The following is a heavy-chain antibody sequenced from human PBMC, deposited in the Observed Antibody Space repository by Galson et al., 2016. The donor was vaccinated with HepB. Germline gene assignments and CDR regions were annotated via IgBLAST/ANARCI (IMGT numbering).Heavy chain of an antibody. CDR1: GFTFSTYA. CDR2: MSASGGIT. J-gene: IGHJ4*02. V-gene: IGHV3-23*01. CDR3: AKDYSRAMVPLGF. D-gene: IGHD5-18*01. Sequence: LRLSCAASGFTFSTYAMSWVRQAPGKGLEWVSTMSASGGITYYVDSVKGRFTISRDNSKNTLYLQVSSLRAEDTAVYYCAKDYSRAMVPLGFWGQGTLLTVSS.